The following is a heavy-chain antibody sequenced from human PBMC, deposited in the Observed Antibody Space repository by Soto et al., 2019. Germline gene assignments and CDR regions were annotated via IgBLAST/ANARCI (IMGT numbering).Heavy chain of an antibody. J-gene: IGHJ4*02. CDR2: IRSKANSYAT. CDR1: GFTFSGSA. D-gene: IGHD6-19*01. V-gene: IGHV3-73*01. Sequence: GGSLRLSCAASGFTFSGSAMHWVRQASGKGLEWVGRIRSKANSYATAYAASVKGRFTISRDNSKNTLYLQMNSLRAEDTAVYYCAKDISSGHTNLDYWGQGTLVTVSS. CDR3: AKDISSGHTNLDY.